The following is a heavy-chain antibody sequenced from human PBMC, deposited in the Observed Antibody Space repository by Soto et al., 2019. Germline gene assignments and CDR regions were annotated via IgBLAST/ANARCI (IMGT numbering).Heavy chain of an antibody. J-gene: IGHJ4*01. CDR3: ARGEQYSGRIFDY. V-gene: IGHV6-1*01. CDR2: TYYRSKWYY. D-gene: IGHD1-26*01. CDR1: GDSVSSNSAG. Sequence: SQTLSLTCVITGDSVSSNSAGWSWVRQSPSRGLGWLGRTYYRSKWYYEYAVSVRGRITINPDTSKNQYSLQLNSVTPEDTAVYFCARGEQYSGRIFDYWGQGTLVTV.